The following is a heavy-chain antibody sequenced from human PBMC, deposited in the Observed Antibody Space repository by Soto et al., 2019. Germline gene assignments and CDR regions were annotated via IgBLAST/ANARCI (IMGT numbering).Heavy chain of an antibody. V-gene: IGHV3-21*01. Sequence: VGSLRLSCAASGFTFSSYSMNWVRQAPGKGLEWVSSISSSSSYIYYADSVKGRFTISRDNAKNSLYLQMNSLRAEDTAVYYCARDPLLGGAFDIWGQGTMVT. CDR2: ISSSSSYI. CDR1: GFTFSSYS. CDR3: ARDPLLGGAFDI. D-gene: IGHD2-15*01. J-gene: IGHJ3*02.